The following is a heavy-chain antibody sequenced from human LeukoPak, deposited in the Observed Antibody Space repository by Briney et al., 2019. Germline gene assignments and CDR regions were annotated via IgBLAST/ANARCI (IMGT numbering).Heavy chain of an antibody. J-gene: IGHJ1*01. D-gene: IGHD3-10*01. V-gene: IGHV3-23*01. CDR1: GVTFSSYA. Sequence: GGSLRLSCAASGVTFSSYAMSWVRQAPGKGLEWVSVISGSGYSTYYADSVKGRFTISRDNSKNTLYLQMNSLRADDTAVYNCAKDRSGSTAEYFQHWGQGTLVTVSS. CDR3: AKDRSGSTAEYFQH. CDR2: ISGSGYST.